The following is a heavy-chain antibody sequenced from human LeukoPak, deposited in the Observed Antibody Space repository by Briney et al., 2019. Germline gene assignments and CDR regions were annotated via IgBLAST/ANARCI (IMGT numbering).Heavy chain of an antibody. D-gene: IGHD3-9*01. Sequence: ASVKVSCKASGYTFTSYDINWVRQATGQGLEWMGWMNPNSGNTGYAQKFQGRVTMTRNTSISTAYMELSSLRSDDTAVYYCAMILRYFDWSSRVWFDPWGQGTLVTVSS. CDR1: GYTFTSYD. J-gene: IGHJ5*02. V-gene: IGHV1-8*01. CDR2: MNPNSGNT. CDR3: AMILRYFDWSSRVWFDP.